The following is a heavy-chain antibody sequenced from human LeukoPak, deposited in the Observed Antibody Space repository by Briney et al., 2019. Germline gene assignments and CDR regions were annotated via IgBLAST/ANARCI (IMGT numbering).Heavy chain of an antibody. CDR1: GXSFSGYY. J-gene: IGHJ5*02. CDR2: INHSGST. V-gene: IGHV4-34*01. D-gene: IGHD6-13*01. Sequence: PSETLSLTCAVYGXSFSGYYWSWIRQPPGKGLEWIGKINHSGSTNYNPSLKSRVTISVDTSKNQFSLKLSSVTAADTAVYYCARAPGIAAAGWFDPWGQGTLVTVSS. CDR3: ARAPGIAAAGWFDP.